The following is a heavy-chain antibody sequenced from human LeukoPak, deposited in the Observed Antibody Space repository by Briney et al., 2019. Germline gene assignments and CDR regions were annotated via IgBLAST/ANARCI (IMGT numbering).Heavy chain of an antibody. D-gene: IGHD3-22*01. Sequence: PSETLSLTCTVSGGSISSGGYHWSWIRQHPGKGLEWIGYIYYSGSTYYNPSLKSRVTIPVDTSKNQFSLKLSSVTAADTAVYYCAREDSSGYPGWFDPWGQGTLVTVSS. CDR1: GGSISSGGYH. V-gene: IGHV4-31*03. CDR3: AREDSSGYPGWFDP. J-gene: IGHJ5*02. CDR2: IYYSGST.